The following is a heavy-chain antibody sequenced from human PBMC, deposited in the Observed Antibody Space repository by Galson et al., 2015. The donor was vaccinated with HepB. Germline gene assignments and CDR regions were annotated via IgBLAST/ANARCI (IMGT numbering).Heavy chain of an antibody. CDR3: ARGGGVYYDSSGYNDAFDI. Sequence: SVKVSCKASGYTFTSYYMHWVRQAPGQGLEWMGIINPSGGSTSYAQKLQGRVTMTRDTSTSTVYMELSSLRSEDTAVYYCARGGGVYYDSSGYNDAFDIWGQGTMVTVSS. D-gene: IGHD3-22*01. V-gene: IGHV1-46*04. CDR1: GYTFTSYY. J-gene: IGHJ3*02. CDR2: INPSGGST.